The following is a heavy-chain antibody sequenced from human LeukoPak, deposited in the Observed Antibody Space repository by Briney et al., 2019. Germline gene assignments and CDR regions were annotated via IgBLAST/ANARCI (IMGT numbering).Heavy chain of an antibody. CDR1: GFIFSNYA. J-gene: IGHJ4*02. Sequence: GGSLRLSCAASGFIFSNYAMSWVRQAPGKGLEWVSAISGNGGSTYYADSVKGRFTISRDDSRNTLYLQMNSLRGDDTAVYYCAKDVGKWESLHFFDYWGQGTLVTVSS. V-gene: IGHV3-23*01. D-gene: IGHD1-26*01. CDR3: AKDVGKWESLHFFDY. CDR2: ISGNGGST.